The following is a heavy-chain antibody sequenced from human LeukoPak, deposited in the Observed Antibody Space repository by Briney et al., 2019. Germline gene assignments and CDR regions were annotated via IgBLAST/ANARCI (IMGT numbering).Heavy chain of an antibody. CDR2: ISYDGSNK. V-gene: IGHV3-30*03. Sequence: GGSLRLSCAASGFTFSSYGMHWVRQAPGKGLEWVAVISYDGSNKYYADSVKGRFTISRDNSKNTLYLQMNSLRAEDTAVYYCAATGQWLASFDYWGQGTLVTVSS. CDR1: GFTFSSYG. CDR3: AATGQWLASFDY. J-gene: IGHJ4*02. D-gene: IGHD6-19*01.